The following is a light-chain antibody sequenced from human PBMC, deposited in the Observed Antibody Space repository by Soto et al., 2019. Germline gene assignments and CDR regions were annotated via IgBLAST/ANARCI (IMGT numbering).Light chain of an antibody. CDR3: QQSFTTPRT. CDR2: GAS. CDR1: QSISNC. J-gene: IGKJ2*01. V-gene: IGKV1-39*01. Sequence: GDRVTISCPASQSISNCLNWYQQRPRKAPNPLSYGASTLHSGDPSKFSGSGSATDFTRTISGLQLEDFATYYRQQSFTTPRTFGQGTKVDIK.